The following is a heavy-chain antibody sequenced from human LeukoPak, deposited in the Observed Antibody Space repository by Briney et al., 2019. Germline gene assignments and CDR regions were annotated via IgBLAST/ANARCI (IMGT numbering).Heavy chain of an antibody. V-gene: IGHV3-9*01. Sequence: PGGSLRLSCAASGFTFDDYAMHWVRQAPGKGLEWVSGISWNSGSIGYADSVKGRFTISRDNAKNSLYLQMNSLRAEDTALDYCSKGSHYSGSTGIDYWGQGTLVTVSS. J-gene: IGHJ4*02. CDR1: GFTFDDYA. CDR2: ISWNSGSI. CDR3: SKGSHYSGSTGIDY. D-gene: IGHD1-26*01.